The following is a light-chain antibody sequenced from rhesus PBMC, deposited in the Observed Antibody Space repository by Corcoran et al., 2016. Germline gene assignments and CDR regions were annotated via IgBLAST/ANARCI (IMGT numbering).Light chain of an antibody. CDR3: CSYPGSNTYA. Sequence: QSALTQPPSVSKALGPSVTISCTGSSSDIGAYNAVSWYQQSSGTAPKLIIYEVNQRPSGVSGRFSGSKSGDTASLTISGLQAEDETVYYCCSYPGSNTYAFGDGTRLTVL. J-gene: IGLJ1*01. V-gene: IGLV2-32*02. CDR2: EVN. CDR1: SSDIGAYNA.